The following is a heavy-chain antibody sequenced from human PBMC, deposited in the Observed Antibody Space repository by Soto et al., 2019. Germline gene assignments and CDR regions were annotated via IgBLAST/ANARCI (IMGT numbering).Heavy chain of an antibody. Sequence: ASVKVSCKASGYTFTSYGISWVRQAPGQGLEWMGWISAYNGNTNYAQKLQGRVTITTDKSTSTAYMELSSLRSEDTAVYYCARVEHSSSWYGNYYYYYMDVWGKGTTVTVS. CDR1: GYTFTSYG. CDR3: ARVEHSSSWYGNYYYYYMDV. D-gene: IGHD6-13*01. J-gene: IGHJ6*03. CDR2: ISAYNGNT. V-gene: IGHV1-18*01.